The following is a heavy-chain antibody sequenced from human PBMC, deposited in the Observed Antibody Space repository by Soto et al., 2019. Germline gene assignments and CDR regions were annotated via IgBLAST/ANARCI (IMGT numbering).Heavy chain of an antibody. CDR1: GFTFSSYW. CDR3: ARGITMVRGVNPSGLDY. V-gene: IGHV3-74*01. CDR2: INSDGSST. Sequence: EVQLVESGGGLVQPGGSLRLSCAASGFTFSSYWMHWVRQAPGKGLVWVSRINSDGSSTSYADSVKGRFTISRDNAKNTLDLQMNSLRAEDTAVYYCARGITMVRGVNPSGLDYWGQGTLVTVSS. J-gene: IGHJ4*02. D-gene: IGHD3-10*01.